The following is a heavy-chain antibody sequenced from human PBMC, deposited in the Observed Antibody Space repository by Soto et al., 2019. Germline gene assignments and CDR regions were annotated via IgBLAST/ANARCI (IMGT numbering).Heavy chain of an antibody. CDR1: GYIFTNFY. J-gene: IGHJ4*02. CDR2: INPNGGST. V-gene: IGHV1-46*03. CDR3: TRGLASGDY. D-gene: IGHD6-6*01. Sequence: QVQLVQPGAEVKKPGASVKFSCKASGYIFTNFYIHWVRQAPGQGLEWIGIINPNGGSTNYAQNFQGXVXXXRDTSTSXVXXXXXXXXXXXTAVYYCTRGLASGDYWGQGTLITVSS.